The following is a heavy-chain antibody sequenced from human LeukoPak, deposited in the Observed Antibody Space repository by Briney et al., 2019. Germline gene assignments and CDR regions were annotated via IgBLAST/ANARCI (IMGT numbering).Heavy chain of an antibody. CDR3: ARQGQLVRTNWFDP. V-gene: IGHV4-4*07. J-gene: IGHJ5*02. Sequence: PSETLSLTCTVSGGSISSYYWSWIRQPAGKGLEWIGRIYTSGSANYNPSLKSRVTMSVDTSKNQFSLKLSSVTAADTAVYYCARQGQLVRTNWFDPWGQGTLVTVSS. CDR1: GGSISSYY. CDR2: IYTSGSA. D-gene: IGHD6-6*01.